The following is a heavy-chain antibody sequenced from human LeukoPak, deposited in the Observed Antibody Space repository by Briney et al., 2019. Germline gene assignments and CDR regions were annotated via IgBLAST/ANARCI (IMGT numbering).Heavy chain of an antibody. D-gene: IGHD3-3*01. J-gene: IGHJ6*02. Sequence: PGGSLRLSCAASGFTFSSYGMHWVRQAPGKGLEWVAVIWYDGSNKYYADSVKGRFTISRDNSKNTLYLQMNSLRAEDTAVYYCARGPFWSDYYYYGMDVWGQGTTVTVSS. CDR3: ARGPFWSDYYYYGMDV. CDR2: IWYDGSNK. CDR1: GFTFSSYG. V-gene: IGHV3-33*01.